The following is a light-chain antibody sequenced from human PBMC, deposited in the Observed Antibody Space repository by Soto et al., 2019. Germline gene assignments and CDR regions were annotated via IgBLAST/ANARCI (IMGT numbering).Light chain of an antibody. V-gene: IGLV1-44*01. Sequence: QSVLTQPPSASGTPGQRVTISCSGSSSNIGSEPVNWYQHLPGTAPKLLIYVNNQRPCGVPDRFSGSKSGTSASLAISGLQSEDEAYYCCAAWDDSLKRVVFGGGTKLTAL. CDR2: VNN. J-gene: IGLJ2*01. CDR3: AAWDDSLKRVV. CDR1: SSNIGSEP.